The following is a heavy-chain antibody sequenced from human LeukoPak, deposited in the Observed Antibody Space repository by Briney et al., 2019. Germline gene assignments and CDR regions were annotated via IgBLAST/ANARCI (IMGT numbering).Heavy chain of an antibody. V-gene: IGHV4-61*01. J-gene: IGHJ3*02. CDR2: IYYSGST. D-gene: IGHD3-22*01. CDR1: GGSVSSGSYY. Sequence: SETLSLTCTVSGGSVSSGSYYWSWIRQPPGKGLEWIGDIYYSGSTNYNPSLKSRVTISVDTSKNQFSLKLSSVTAADTAVYYCARVGGGYYDSSGYYLIWGQGTMVTVSS. CDR3: ARVGGGYYDSSGYYLI.